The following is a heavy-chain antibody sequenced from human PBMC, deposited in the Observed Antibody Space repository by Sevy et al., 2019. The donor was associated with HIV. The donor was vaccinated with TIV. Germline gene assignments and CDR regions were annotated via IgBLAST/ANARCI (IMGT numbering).Heavy chain of an antibody. J-gene: IGHJ6*02. CDR2: ISYDGSNK. CDR3: AKAQGGYSYGLPGYYYYGMDV. Sequence: GGSLRLSCAASGFTFSSYGMHWVRQAPGKGLEWVAVISYDGSNKYYADSVKGRFPISRDNSKNTLSLQMNSLRADDTAVYYCAKAQGGYSYGLPGYYYYGMDVWGQGTTVTVSS. D-gene: IGHD5-18*01. V-gene: IGHV3-30*18. CDR1: GFTFSSYG.